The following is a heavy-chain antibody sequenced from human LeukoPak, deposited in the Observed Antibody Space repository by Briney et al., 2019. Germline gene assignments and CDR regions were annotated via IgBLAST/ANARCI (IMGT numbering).Heavy chain of an antibody. D-gene: IGHD1-26*01. J-gene: IGHJ4*02. V-gene: IGHV1-2*02. CDR3: AGLGVSLYRGGDY. Sequence: AASVKVSCKASGYTFTSYYMHWVRQAPGQGLEWMGWINPNSGGTNYAQKFQGRVTMTRDTSISTAYMELSRLRSDDTAVYYCAGLGVSLYRGGDYWGQGTLVTVSS. CDR2: INPNSGGT. CDR1: GYTFTSYY.